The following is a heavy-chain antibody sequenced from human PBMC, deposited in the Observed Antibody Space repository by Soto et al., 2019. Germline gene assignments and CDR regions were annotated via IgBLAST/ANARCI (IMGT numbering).Heavy chain of an antibody. V-gene: IGHV3-33*01. CDR3: ARGRGIGRSGTFYPGLDV. CDR2: IWFDGNDK. D-gene: IGHD6-13*01. Sequence: PGGSLRLSCAASGFTFSNYTMHWVRQAPGKGLEWMALIWFDGNDKFYADSVKGRFTISRDNSKNTLYVEMNSLRADDTAVYYCARGRGIGRSGTFYPGLDVWGQGTPVTVSS. CDR1: GFTFSNYT. J-gene: IGHJ6*02.